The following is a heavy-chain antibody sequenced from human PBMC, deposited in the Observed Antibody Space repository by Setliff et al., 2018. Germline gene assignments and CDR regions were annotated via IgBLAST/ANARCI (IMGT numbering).Heavy chain of an antibody. CDR1: GGSISSGSYY. CDR2: LHTSGST. J-gene: IGHJ4*02. CDR3: ARDNTIVGATDY. D-gene: IGHD1-26*01. V-gene: IGHV4-61*02. Sequence: PSETLSLTCAVSGGSISSGSYYWSWIRQPAGKGLEGVGRLHTSGSTNYNPSLKGRVTISVDTSKNQFSLNLSSVTAADTAVYFCARDNTIVGATDYWGQGTLVTVS.